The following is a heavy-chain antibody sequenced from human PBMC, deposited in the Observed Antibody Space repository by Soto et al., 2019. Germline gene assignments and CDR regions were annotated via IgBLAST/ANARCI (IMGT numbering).Heavy chain of an antibody. CDR2: ISSSSSDT. CDR3: PRRRPTGYYNY. V-gene: IGHV3-11*05. Sequence: QVQLVESGGDLVKPGGSLRLSCAASGFPFSDYYMSWIRQAPGKGLEWVSSISSSSSDTNYAQSVKGRFTISRDNAKNSLHLQMNSLIAEDTAVYYCPRRRPTGYYNYWGQGTLVTVSP. D-gene: IGHD3-9*01. J-gene: IGHJ4*02. CDR1: GFPFSDYY.